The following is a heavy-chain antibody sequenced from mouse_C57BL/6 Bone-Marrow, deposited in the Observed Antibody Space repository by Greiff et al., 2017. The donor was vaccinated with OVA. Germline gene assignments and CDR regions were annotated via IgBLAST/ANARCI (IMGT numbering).Heavy chain of an antibody. CDR1: GFSLTSYG. CDR3: AREKAYYRIFYAMDY. CDR2: IWSGGST. V-gene: IGHV2-2*01. J-gene: IGHJ4*01. Sequence: VQGVESGPGLVQPSQSLSITCTVSGFSLTSYGVHWVRQSPGKGLEWLGVIWSGGSTDYNAAFISRLSISKDNSKSQVFFKMNSLQADDTAIYYCAREKAYYRIFYAMDYWGQGTSVTVSS. D-gene: IGHD2-14*01.